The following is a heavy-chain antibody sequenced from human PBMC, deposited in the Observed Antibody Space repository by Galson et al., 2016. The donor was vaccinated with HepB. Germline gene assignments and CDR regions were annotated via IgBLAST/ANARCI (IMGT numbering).Heavy chain of an antibody. V-gene: IGHV3-21*01. J-gene: IGHJ4*02. Sequence: SLRLSCAASGITFNTYNMVWVRQAPGKGLEWVSYIGTSSSPISYRDSVKGRFTTSRDNTKNSLYLQLNSLRAEDTAVYYCARIIKTGTTSHFDYWGQGTLVTVSS. CDR2: IGTSSSPI. D-gene: IGHD1-7*01. CDR3: ARIIKTGTTSHFDY. CDR1: GITFNTYN.